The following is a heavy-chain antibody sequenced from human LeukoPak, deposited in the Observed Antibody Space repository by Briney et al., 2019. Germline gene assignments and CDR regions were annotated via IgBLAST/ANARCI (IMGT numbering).Heavy chain of an antibody. CDR2: INDSGST. J-gene: IGHJ4*02. D-gene: IGHD3-10*01. CDR3: ARRPRPYYYGSGSFWTKLDY. CDR1: GGSFSGYY. Sequence: PSETLSLTCAVYGGSFSGYYWSWIRQPPGKGLEWIGEINDSGSTKYNPSLKSRVTISIDTSKNQFSLKVTSVTAADTAVYYCARRPRPYYYGSGSFWTKLDYWGQGTLVTVSS. V-gene: IGHV4-34*01.